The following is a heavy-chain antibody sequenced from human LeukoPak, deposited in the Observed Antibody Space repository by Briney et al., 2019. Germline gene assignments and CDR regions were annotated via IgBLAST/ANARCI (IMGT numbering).Heavy chain of an antibody. Sequence: ASVKVSCKASGYTFTGYYMHWVRQAPGQGLEWMGWINPNSGGTNYAQKFQGRVTMTRDTSISTAYMELSRLRSDDTAVYYCARAAKAAALDAFDIWGQGTMVTVSS. V-gene: IGHV1-2*02. CDR1: GYTFTGYY. CDR3: ARAAKAAALDAFDI. J-gene: IGHJ3*02. CDR2: INPNSGGT. D-gene: IGHD6-13*01.